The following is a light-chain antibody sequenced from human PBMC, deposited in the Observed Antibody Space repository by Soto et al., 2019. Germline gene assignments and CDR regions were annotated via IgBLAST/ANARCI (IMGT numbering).Light chain of an antibody. Sequence: ALAQPPSASGSVGQSVTISCTGTSSDVGAYNYVSWYQQHPGKAPKLMIYEVSKRPSGVPDRFSGSKSGYTASLTVSGLQAEDEADYYCSSHAGNNNYVFGTGTKVTVL. CDR3: SSHAGNNNYV. J-gene: IGLJ1*01. CDR1: SSDVGAYNY. V-gene: IGLV2-8*01. CDR2: EVS.